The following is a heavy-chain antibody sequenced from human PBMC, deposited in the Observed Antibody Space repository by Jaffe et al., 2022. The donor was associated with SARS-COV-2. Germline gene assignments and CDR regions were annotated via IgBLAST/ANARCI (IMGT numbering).Heavy chain of an antibody. Sequence: EVQLVESGGGLVQPGGSLRLSCAASGFTFSRYWMTWVRQAPGKGPEWVANINQDGGAKYYADSLKGRFTISRDNARNALYLQIYSLTAEDTAVYFCEGGAAADYWGQGTLVTVSS. D-gene: IGHD2-2*01. J-gene: IGHJ4*02. CDR1: GFTFSRYW. CDR2: INQDGGAK. V-gene: IGHV3-7*04. CDR3: EGGAAADY.